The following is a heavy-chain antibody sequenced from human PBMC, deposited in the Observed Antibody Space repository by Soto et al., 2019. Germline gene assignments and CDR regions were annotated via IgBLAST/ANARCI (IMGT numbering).Heavy chain of an antibody. Sequence: ASVKVSCKASGYTFYSHSISWVRQAPGQGLEWMGRINADYGNTQYAQKFRGRVTMTTDTSTTTVYMELTNLRSDDTAVYYCITDGPDGRAYWGQGTQVTV. CDR2: INADYGNT. CDR1: GYTFYSHS. V-gene: IGHV1-18*01. CDR3: ITDGPDGRAY. D-gene: IGHD2-8*01. J-gene: IGHJ4*02.